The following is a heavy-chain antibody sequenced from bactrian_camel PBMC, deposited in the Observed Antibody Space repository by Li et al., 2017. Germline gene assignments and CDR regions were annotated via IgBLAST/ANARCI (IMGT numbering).Heavy chain of an antibody. CDR3: AAELDFGFCSSLLFSS. CDR1: RNDRSNYC. J-gene: IGHJ4*01. Sequence: HVQLVESGGGSVQPGESLMLSCEVSRNDRSNYCLGWSRQAPGKEREGVASIDRNGRTYYLDSVKGRFTISQDNAKNGLYLQMNSLKPEDTGIYYCAAELDFGFCSSLLFSSWGQGTQVTVS. D-gene: IGHD2*01. CDR2: IDRNGRT. V-gene: IGHV3S53*01.